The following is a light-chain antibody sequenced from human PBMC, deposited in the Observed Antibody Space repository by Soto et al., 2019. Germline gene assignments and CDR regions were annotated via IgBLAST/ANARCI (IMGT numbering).Light chain of an antibody. CDR1: ISNIAINS. J-gene: IGLJ2*01. Sequence: QLVLTQPPSASGTPGRRLTISCSGSISNIAINSVSWYQKVPGTAPKLLIHSSKQRPSGVPDRFSGSKSGSSASLAISELQSEDEGDYYCASGDDSLNGPVFGGGTKLTVL. CDR3: ASGDDSLNGPV. CDR2: SSK. V-gene: IGLV1-44*01.